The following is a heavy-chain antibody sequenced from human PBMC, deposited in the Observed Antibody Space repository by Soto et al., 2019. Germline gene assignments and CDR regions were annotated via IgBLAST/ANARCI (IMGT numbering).Heavy chain of an antibody. V-gene: IGHV4-38-2*01. CDR1: GYSISSTYY. CDR2: IYQSGST. D-gene: IGHD4-17*01. Sequence: PSETLSLTCAVSGYSISSTYYWGWIRQPPGKGLEWIGSIYQSGSTYYNPSLKSRVTMSVDTSRNQFSLKLTSVTAADTAVYYCARVTAVGRFDPWGQGTPVTVSS. J-gene: IGHJ5*02. CDR3: ARVTAVGRFDP.